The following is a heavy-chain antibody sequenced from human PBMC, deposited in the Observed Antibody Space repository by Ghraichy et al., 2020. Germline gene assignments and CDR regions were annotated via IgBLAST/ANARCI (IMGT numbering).Heavy chain of an antibody. CDR2: IYHTGST. CDR3: ARGAHGGYFAH. CDR1: GGSIISSNW. J-gene: IGHJ4*02. Sequence: SETLSLTCAVSGGSIISSNWWSWVRPPPGKGLEWIGEIYHTGSTNYNPSLKSRVTISLDKSKMHFSLNLSSVTAADTAVYFCARGAHGGYFAHWGQGTLVTVAS. D-gene: IGHD2-15*01. V-gene: IGHV4-4*02.